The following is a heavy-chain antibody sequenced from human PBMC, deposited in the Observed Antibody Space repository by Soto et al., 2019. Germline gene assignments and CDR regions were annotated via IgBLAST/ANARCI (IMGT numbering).Heavy chain of an antibody. V-gene: IGHV4-4*07. CDR2: IDNSGNT. J-gene: IGHJ4*02. CDR3: ARGGQDFWSGPFDY. Sequence: SETLSVTCTVSDGSISTYFCNWIRQPAGKGLEWIGRIDNSGNTNYNPSLKSRVTMSADTPRNQFSLKLNSVTAADTAVYYCARGGQDFWSGPFDYWGQGALVPASP. D-gene: IGHD3-3*01. CDR1: DGSISTYF.